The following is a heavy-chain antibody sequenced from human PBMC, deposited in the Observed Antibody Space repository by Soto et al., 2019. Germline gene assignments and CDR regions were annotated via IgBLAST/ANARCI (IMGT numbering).Heavy chain of an antibody. CDR2: MNPNSGNT. CDR3: ARRICDFWSGRGCYYYYMYV. Sequence: GASVKVSCKASGYTFTSYDINWVRQATGQGLEWMGWMNPNSGNTGYAQKFQGRVTMTRNTSISTAYMELSSLRSEDTAVYYCARRICDFWSGRGCYYYYMYVWGKGTTVTVS. V-gene: IGHV1-8*01. D-gene: IGHD3-3*01. J-gene: IGHJ6*03. CDR1: GYTFTSYD.